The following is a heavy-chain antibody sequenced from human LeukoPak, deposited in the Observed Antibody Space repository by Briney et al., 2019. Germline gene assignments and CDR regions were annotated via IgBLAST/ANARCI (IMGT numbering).Heavy chain of an antibody. J-gene: IGHJ4*02. CDR2: ISGSGGST. CDR3: AKWGLVTGTTRDY. V-gene: IGHV3-23*01. CDR1: GLTFSSYA. D-gene: IGHD1-20*01. Sequence: GGSLRLSCAASGLTFSSYAMSWVRQAPGKGLEWVSAISGSGGSTYYADSVKGRFTISRDNSKNTLYLQMNSLRAEDTAVYYCAKWGLVTGTTRDYWGQGTLVTVSS.